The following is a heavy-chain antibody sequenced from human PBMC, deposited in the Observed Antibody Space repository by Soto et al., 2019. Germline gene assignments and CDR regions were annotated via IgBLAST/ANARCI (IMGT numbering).Heavy chain of an antibody. Sequence: GASVKVSCKASGYTFTSYPMHWVRQAPGQRPEWMGWINPGNGNTKYSQMFQGRATITRDTSASTAYMEVNSLSFEDTAVYYCARDDWFDPWGQGTPVTVSS. CDR1: GYTFTSYP. V-gene: IGHV1-3*01. CDR3: ARDDWFDP. CDR2: INPGNGNT. J-gene: IGHJ5*02.